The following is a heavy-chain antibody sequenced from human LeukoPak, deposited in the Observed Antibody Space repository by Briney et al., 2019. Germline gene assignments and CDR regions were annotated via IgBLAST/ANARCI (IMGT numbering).Heavy chain of an antibody. D-gene: IGHD6-13*01. Sequence: GASVKVSCKATGGTFSSYAISWARQAPGQGLEWMGGIIPIFGTANYAQKFQGRVTITADKSTSTAYMELSSLRSEDTAVYYCAREGSGYSSSWTENYWGQGTLVTVSS. CDR3: AREGSGYSSSWTENY. V-gene: IGHV1-69*06. CDR2: IIPIFGTA. CDR1: GGTFSSYA. J-gene: IGHJ4*02.